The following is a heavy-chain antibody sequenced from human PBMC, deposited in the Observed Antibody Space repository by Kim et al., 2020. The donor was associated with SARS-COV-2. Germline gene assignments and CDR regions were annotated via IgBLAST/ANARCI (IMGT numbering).Heavy chain of an antibody. CDR2: ITGTASST. Sequence: GGSLRLSCVASGFPFSSYSLTWVRQAPGKGLEWVSGITGTASSTYYADSVKGRFSISRDNSKNTVYLQMNSLRAEDTAVYYCARTNQNPLGHNYRGVDP. CDR3: ARTNQNPLGHNYRGVDP. CDR1: GFPFSSYS. D-gene: IGHD1-26*01. J-gene: IGHJ5*02. V-gene: IGHV3-23*01.